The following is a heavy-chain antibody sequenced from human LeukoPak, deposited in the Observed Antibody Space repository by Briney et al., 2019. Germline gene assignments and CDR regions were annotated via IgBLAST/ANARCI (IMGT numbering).Heavy chain of an antibody. Sequence: SGRSLRLSCAASGFTFSSYSMNWVRQAPGKGLEWVSSIISSGSYMYYADSVKGRFTISRDNAKNSLYLQMNSLRAEDTAVYYCARHYYDSSGYYSCDYWGQGTLVIVSS. D-gene: IGHD3-22*01. CDR3: ARHYYDSSGYYSCDY. CDR2: IISSGSYM. V-gene: IGHV3-21*06. J-gene: IGHJ4*02. CDR1: GFTFSSYS.